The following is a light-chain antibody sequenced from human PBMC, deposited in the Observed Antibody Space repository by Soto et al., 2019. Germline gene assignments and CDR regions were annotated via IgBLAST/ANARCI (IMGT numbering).Light chain of an antibody. V-gene: IGLV1-40*01. CDR3: QSYDSGLSGHVV. CDR1: SSNIGAGYD. J-gene: IGLJ2*01. CDR2: VNS. Sequence: QSVLTQPPSVSGAPGQRVTVSCTGSSSNIGAGYDVHWYRHLPGTAPQLLIYVNSNRPSGVSDRFSASKSGTSASLAITGHQADDEADYYCQSYDSGLSGHVVFGGGTQLTVL.